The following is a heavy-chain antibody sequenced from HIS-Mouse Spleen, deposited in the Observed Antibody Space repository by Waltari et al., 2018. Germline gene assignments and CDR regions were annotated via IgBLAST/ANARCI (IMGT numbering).Heavy chain of an antibody. CDR1: GFSLSTSGMC. D-gene: IGHD6-19*01. J-gene: IGHJ4*02. CDR3: ARIAEGYSSGWYAFDY. Sequence: QVTLRESGPALVKPTQTLTLTCTFSGFSLSTSGMCVSWIRQPPGKALEWLARIDWADDKYYRTTLKTRLTISKDTSKNQVVLTMTNMDPVDTATYYCARIAEGYSSGWYAFDYWGQGTLVTVSS. V-gene: IGHV2-70*15. CDR2: IDWADDK.